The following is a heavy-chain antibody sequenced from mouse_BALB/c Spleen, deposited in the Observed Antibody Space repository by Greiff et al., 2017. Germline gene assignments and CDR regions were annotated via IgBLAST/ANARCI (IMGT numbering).Heavy chain of an antibody. D-gene: IGHD1-1*01. CDR2: ISYSGST. CDR3: ARDGSSLSYAMDY. Sequence: DVQLQESGPGLVKPSQSLSLTCTVTGYSITSDYAWNWIRQFPGNKLEWMGYISYSGSTSYNPSLKSRISITRDTSKNQFFLQLNSVTTEDTATYYCARDGSSLSYAMDYWGQGTSVTVSS. V-gene: IGHV3-2*02. CDR1: GYSITSDYA. J-gene: IGHJ4*01.